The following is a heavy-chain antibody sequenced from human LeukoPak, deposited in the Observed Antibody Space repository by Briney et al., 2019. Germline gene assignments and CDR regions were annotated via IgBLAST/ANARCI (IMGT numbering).Heavy chain of an antibody. V-gene: IGHV3-23*01. Sequence: GGSLRLSCAASGFTFSSYSMNWVRQAPGKGLEWVSTIRGTGDTTYYADSVKGRFTISRDNSKNTLYLQMNSVRVEDTAVYYCAKGTYGSGTYGAHDYWGQGTLVTVST. J-gene: IGHJ4*02. CDR3: AKGTYGSGTYGAHDY. CDR1: GFTFSSYS. D-gene: IGHD3-10*01. CDR2: IRGTGDTT.